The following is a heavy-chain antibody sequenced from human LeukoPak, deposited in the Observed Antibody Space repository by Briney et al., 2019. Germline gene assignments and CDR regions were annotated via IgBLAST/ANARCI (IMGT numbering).Heavy chain of an antibody. Sequence: GGSLRLSCAASGFTFSSYSMNWVRQAPGKGLEWVSYISSSSRTIYYADSVKGRFTISRDNAKNSLYLQMNSLRAEDTAVYYCASLLRFRRTDAFDIWGQGTMVTVSS. CDR1: GFTFSSYS. J-gene: IGHJ3*02. CDR2: ISSSSRTI. D-gene: IGHD5-12*01. V-gene: IGHV3-48*01. CDR3: ASLLRFRRTDAFDI.